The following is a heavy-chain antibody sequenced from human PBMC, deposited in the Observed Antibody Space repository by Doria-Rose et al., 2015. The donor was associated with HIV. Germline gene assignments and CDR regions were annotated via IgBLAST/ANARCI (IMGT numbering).Heavy chain of an antibody. CDR2: ILYTGST. D-gene: IGHD1-26*01. V-gene: IGHV4-59*01. Sequence: QVQLQESGPGLVKPSETLSLTCSVSGGSISHCYWSWIRQPPGKGLEYIGDILYTGSTNYSPSLKSRVSISIDTSKNKFSLRLSSVTAADTAVYYCARVLSGTYDYWGQGTLVTVSS. CDR1: GGSISHCY. J-gene: IGHJ4*02. CDR3: ARVLSGTYDY.